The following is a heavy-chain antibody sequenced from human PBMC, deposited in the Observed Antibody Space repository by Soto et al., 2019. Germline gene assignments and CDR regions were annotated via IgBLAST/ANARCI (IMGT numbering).Heavy chain of an antibody. CDR3: SRGILV. CDR2: ISYGGST. V-gene: IGHV4-31*03. D-gene: IGHD5-18*01. Sequence: QVQLQESGPGLVKPSQTLSLTCTVSGGSINSGGYCWGWIRQHPGKGLEWIGGISYGGSTPYNASLKSRVTISVDTSKNQFSLKLSSVTAADTAVYYCSRGILVWGQGTLITVSS. CDR1: GGSINSGGYC. J-gene: IGHJ4*02.